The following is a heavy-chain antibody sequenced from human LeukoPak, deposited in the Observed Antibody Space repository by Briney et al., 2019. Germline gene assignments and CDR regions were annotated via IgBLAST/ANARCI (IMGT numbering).Heavy chain of an antibody. D-gene: IGHD5-18*01. CDR3: ARGGSYGYGSFDY. J-gene: IGHJ4*02. V-gene: IGHV4-39*07. CDR1: GGSISSSSYY. Sequence: SETLSLTCTVSGGSISSSSYYWGWIRQPPGKGLEWIGSIYYSGSTYYNPSLKSRVTISVDTSKNQFSLKLSSVTAADTAVYYCARGGSYGYGSFDYWGQGTLVTVSS. CDR2: IYYSGST.